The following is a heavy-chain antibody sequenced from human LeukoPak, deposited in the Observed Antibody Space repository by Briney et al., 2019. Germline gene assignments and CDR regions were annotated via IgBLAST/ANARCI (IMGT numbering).Heavy chain of an antibody. Sequence: ASVKVSCKVSGYTLTELSMHWVRQAPGKGLEWMGGFEPEDGGKIYAQKCQGRVTMTEDTSTDTAYMELSSLRSEDTAVYYCATEYYYDSSGPRTFNYWGQGTLVTVSS. D-gene: IGHD3-22*01. CDR2: FEPEDGGK. V-gene: IGHV1-24*01. J-gene: IGHJ4*02. CDR1: GYTLTELS. CDR3: ATEYYYDSSGPRTFNY.